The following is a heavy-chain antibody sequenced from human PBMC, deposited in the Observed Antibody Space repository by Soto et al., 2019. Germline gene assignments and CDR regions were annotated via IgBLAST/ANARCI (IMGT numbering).Heavy chain of an antibody. Sequence: PGEALKISCKGSGYRFTSYWSGWVRQMPGKGLEWMGIIYPGDSDTRYSPSFQGQVTISADKSISTAYLQWSSLKASDTAMYYCARLGMDMIAPGWFDPWGQGTLVTVSS. J-gene: IGHJ5*02. CDR1: GYRFTSYW. D-gene: IGHD3-22*01. V-gene: IGHV5-51*01. CDR3: ARLGMDMIAPGWFDP. CDR2: IYPGDSDT.